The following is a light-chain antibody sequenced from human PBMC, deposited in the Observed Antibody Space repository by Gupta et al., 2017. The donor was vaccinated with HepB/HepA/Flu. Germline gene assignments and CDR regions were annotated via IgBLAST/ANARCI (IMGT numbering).Light chain of an antibody. V-gene: IGLV2-14*03. CDR1: SGAVGGFNS. Sequence: QSGLPQPGSASGSPGPSITISCTGASGAVGGFNSVSWYQQYPGRAPKLLIYADSNRPSGVPDRFSGSKSGNKASLTISGLQAEDDADYYCRSLKAGRTLGVFGGGTKLTVL. CDR2: ADS. CDR3: RSLKAGRTLGV. J-gene: IGLJ3*02.